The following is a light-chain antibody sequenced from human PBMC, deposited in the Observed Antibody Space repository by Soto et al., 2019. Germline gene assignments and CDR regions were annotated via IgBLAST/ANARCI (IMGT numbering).Light chain of an antibody. V-gene: IGLV2-14*01. Sequence: QSALTQPASMSGSPGQSITISCTGTSSDVGGYNYVSWYQRHPGKAPKLMIYEVSNRPSGVSNRFSGSKSGNTASLTISGLQAEDEADYYCSSSTINNTVLLGGGTKLTVL. CDR3: SSSTINNTVL. J-gene: IGLJ2*01. CDR1: SSDVGGYNY. CDR2: EVS.